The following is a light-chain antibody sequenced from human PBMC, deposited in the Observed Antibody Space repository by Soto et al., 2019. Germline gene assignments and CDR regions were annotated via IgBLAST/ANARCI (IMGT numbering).Light chain of an antibody. Sequence: DIQMTQSPSTLSASVGDRVTITCRASQSISSRLAWYQQKPGKAPKLLIYKASSLESGVPSRFSGSGSGTEFTLTISSLQPDDSATYYCQQYNSYWTFGQGIKVDIK. CDR1: QSISSR. V-gene: IGKV1-5*03. J-gene: IGKJ1*01. CDR2: KAS. CDR3: QQYNSYWT.